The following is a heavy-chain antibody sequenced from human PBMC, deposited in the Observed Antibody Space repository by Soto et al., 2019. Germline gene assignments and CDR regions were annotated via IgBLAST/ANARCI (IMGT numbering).Heavy chain of an antibody. CDR3: AKRPLTAAGFDY. CDR2: ITGSGGGT. Sequence: PGGSLRLSCAASGFTFSNYAMTWVRQAPGKGLEWVSVITGSGGGTYFVDSVKGRFTISRDNSKNTVYLQMNSLRAKDTAVYYCAKRPLTAAGFDYWGQGTLVTVSS. D-gene: IGHD6-13*01. J-gene: IGHJ4*02. CDR1: GFTFSNYA. V-gene: IGHV3-23*01.